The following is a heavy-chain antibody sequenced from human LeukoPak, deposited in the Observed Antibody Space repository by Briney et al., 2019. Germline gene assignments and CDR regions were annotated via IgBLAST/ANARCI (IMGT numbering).Heavy chain of an antibody. CDR1: GGSISSSSYY. V-gene: IGHV4-39*01. CDR3: ARRIAAAGWLFDY. D-gene: IGHD6-13*01. CDR2: IYYSGST. J-gene: IGHJ4*02. Sequence: SETLSLTCTVSGGSISSSSYYWGWIRQPPGKGLEWIGSIYYSGSTYYNPSLKSRVTISVDTSKNQFSLKLSSVTAADTAVYYCARRIAAAGWLFDYWGQGTLVTASS.